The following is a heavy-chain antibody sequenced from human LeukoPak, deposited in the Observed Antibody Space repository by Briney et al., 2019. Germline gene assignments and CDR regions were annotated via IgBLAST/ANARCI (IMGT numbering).Heavy chain of an antibody. CDR3: ASAYYDSSGPFDY. J-gene: IGHJ4*02. D-gene: IGHD3-22*01. CDR2: IGSSGTTI. Sequence: GGSLRLSCAASGFTFSDYYMSWIRQAPGKGLEWVSNIGSSGTTIFYADSVKGRFTISRDNAKNSLYLQMNSLRAEDTAVYYCASAYYDSSGPFDYWGQGTLVTVSS. CDR1: GFTFSDYY. V-gene: IGHV3-11*04.